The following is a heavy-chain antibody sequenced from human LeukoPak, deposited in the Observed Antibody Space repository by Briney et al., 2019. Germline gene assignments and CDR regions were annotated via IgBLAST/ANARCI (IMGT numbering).Heavy chain of an antibody. CDR2: VDPEDGET. V-gene: IGHV1-69-2*01. J-gene: IGHJ4*02. D-gene: IGHD3-22*01. CDR3: ATGRYYYDSSGYYQFDY. CDR1: GYTFADYY. Sequence: AASMKVSCKVSGYTFADYYMHWVQQAPGKGLEWMGLVDPEDGETIYAEKFQGRVTITADTSTDTAYMELSSLRSEDTAVYYCATGRYYYDSSGYYQFDYWGQGTLVTVSS.